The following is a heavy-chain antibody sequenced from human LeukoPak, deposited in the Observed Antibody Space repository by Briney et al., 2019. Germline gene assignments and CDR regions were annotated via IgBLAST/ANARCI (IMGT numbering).Heavy chain of an antibody. V-gene: IGHV3-30-3*01. CDR2: ISYDGSNK. Sequence: SLRLSCAASGFTFSSYAMHWVRQAPGKGLEWVAVISYDGSNKYYADSVKGRFTISRDNSKNTLYLQMNSLRAEDTAVYCCARGDYGGPGYWGQGTLVTVSS. CDR3: ARGDYGGPGY. CDR1: GFTFSSYA. D-gene: IGHD4-23*01. J-gene: IGHJ4*02.